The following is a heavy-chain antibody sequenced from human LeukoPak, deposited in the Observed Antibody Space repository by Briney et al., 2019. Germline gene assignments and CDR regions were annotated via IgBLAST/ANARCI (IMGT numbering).Heavy chain of an antibody. D-gene: IGHD4-11*01. CDR3: ARPTTVTSKPYPYFDY. Sequence: PGGSLRLSCAASGFTFSSYGMHWVRQAPGKGLEWVAFIRYDGSNKYYADSVKGRFTISRDNSKNTLYLQMNSLRAEDTAVYYCARPTTVTSKPYPYFDYWGQGTLDTVSS. CDR2: IRYDGSNK. J-gene: IGHJ4*02. V-gene: IGHV3-30*02. CDR1: GFTFSSYG.